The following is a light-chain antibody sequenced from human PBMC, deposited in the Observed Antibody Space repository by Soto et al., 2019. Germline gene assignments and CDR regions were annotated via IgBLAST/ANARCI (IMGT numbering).Light chain of an antibody. CDR2: KAS. CDR1: QGISSW. CDR3: QHYNSYSEA. Sequence: IQMTQSPSTLSAAVGDRVTITCGASQGISSWLAWYQQKPGKAPKLLIYKASSLESGVPSRFSGSGSGTEFTLTISSLQPDDFATYYCQHYNSYSEAFGQGTKVDI. V-gene: IGKV1-5*03. J-gene: IGKJ1*01.